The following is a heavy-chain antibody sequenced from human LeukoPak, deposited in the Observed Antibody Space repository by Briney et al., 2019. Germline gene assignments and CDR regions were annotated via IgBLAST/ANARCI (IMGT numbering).Heavy chain of an antibody. D-gene: IGHD4-17*01. CDR2: IWYDGSNK. CDR1: GFTFSTYG. J-gene: IGHJ4*02. V-gene: IGHV3-33*01. Sequence: PGGSLRLSCAASGFTFSTYGMHWVRQAPGKGLEWAAVIWYDGSNKYYADSVKGRFTISRDNSKNTLYLQMNSLSAGDTAVYYCARDFYGDFSKFDYWGQGTLVTVAS. CDR3: ARDFYGDFSKFDY.